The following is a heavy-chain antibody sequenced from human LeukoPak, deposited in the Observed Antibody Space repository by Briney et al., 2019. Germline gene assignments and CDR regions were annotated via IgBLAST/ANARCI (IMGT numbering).Heavy chain of an antibody. CDR3: ARGGPGHVNFDY. Sequence: TGGSLRLSCAASGFTFSSYTMTWVRLAPGKGLEWVSSISSTSTYIYFTDSLKGRLTISRDNAKNSLFLQMNSLRVDDTAVYYCARGGPGHVNFDYWGHGTLVTVSS. V-gene: IGHV3-21*01. CDR1: GFTFSSYT. CDR2: ISSTSTYI. D-gene: IGHD1-14*01. J-gene: IGHJ4*01.